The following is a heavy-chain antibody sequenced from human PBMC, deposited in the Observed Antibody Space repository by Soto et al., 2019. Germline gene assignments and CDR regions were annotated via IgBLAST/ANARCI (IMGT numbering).Heavy chain of an antibody. CDR3: ARTAAAGMDV. Sequence: SETLSLTCTVSGGSISSYYWSWIRQPPGKGLEWIGYIYYSGSTNYNPSLKSRVTISVDTSKNQFSLKLSSVTAADTAVYYCARTAAAGMDVWGQGTTVTVYS. V-gene: IGHV4-59*01. CDR1: GGSISSYY. D-gene: IGHD6-13*01. J-gene: IGHJ6*02. CDR2: IYYSGST.